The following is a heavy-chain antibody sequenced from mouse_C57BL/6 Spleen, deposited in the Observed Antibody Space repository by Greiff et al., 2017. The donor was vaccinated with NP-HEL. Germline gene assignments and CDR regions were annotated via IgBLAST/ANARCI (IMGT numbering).Heavy chain of an antibody. CDR1: GYTFTSYT. V-gene: IGHV1-4*01. CDR3: ARWELGRGYFDV. Sequence: VQLQESGAELARPGASVKMSCKASGYTFTSYTMHWVKQRPGQGLEWIGYINPSSGYTKYNQKFKDKATLTADKSSSTAYMQLSSLTSEDSAVYYCARWELGRGYFDVWGTGTTVTVSS. D-gene: IGHD4-1*01. CDR2: INPSSGYT. J-gene: IGHJ1*03.